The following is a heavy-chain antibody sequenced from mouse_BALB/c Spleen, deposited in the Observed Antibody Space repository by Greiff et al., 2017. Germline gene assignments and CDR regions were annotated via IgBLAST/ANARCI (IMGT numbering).Heavy chain of an antibody. Sequence: EVKLVESGGGLVKPGGSLKLSCAASGFTFSDYYMYWVRQTPEKRLEWVATISDGGSYTYYPDSVKGRFTISRDNAKNNLYLQMSSLKSEDTAMYYCARGVRDGVFDYWGQGTTLTVSS. V-gene: IGHV5-4*02. CDR1: GFTFSDYY. J-gene: IGHJ2*01. CDR2: ISDGGSYT. D-gene: IGHD3-3*01. CDR3: ARGVRDGVFDY.